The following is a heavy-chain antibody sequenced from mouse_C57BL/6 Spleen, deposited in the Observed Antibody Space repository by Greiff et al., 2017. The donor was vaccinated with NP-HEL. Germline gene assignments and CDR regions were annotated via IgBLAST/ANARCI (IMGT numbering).Heavy chain of an antibody. CDR1: GFTFSSYG. CDR2: ISSGGSYT. CDR3: ARQGGYYGEY. V-gene: IGHV5-6*01. Sequence: EVQGVESGGDLVKPGGSLKLSCAASGFTFSSYGMSWVRQTPDKRLEWVATISSGGSYTYYPDSVKGRFTISRDNAKNTLYLQMSSLKSEDTAMYYCARQGGYYGEYWGQGTTLTVSS. J-gene: IGHJ2*01. D-gene: IGHD1-1*01.